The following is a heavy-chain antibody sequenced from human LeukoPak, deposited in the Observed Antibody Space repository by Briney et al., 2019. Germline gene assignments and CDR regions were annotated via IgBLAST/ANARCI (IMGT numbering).Heavy chain of an antibody. Sequence: ASVKVSCKASGYTFTSYGISWVRQAPGQGLEWMGWISAYNGNTNYAQKFQGRVTITADESTSTAYMELSSLRSEDTAVYYCARAHPVDTAMVRGRRYYFDYWGQGTLVTVSS. J-gene: IGHJ4*02. V-gene: IGHV1-18*01. CDR3: ARAHPVDTAMVRGRRYYFDY. CDR2: ISAYNGNT. CDR1: GYTFTSYG. D-gene: IGHD5-18*01.